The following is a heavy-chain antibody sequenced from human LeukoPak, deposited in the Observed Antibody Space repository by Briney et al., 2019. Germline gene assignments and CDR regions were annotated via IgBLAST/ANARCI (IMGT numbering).Heavy chain of an antibody. Sequence: SETLSLTCTVSGGSISSSSYYWGWIRQPPGKGLEWIGSIYYSGSTYYNPSLKSRVTISVDTSKSQFSLKLSSVTAADTAVYYCARSLYYYGSDSFDIWGQGTMVTVFS. V-gene: IGHV4-39*07. CDR3: ARSLYYYGSDSFDI. CDR2: IYYSGST. CDR1: GGSISSSSYY. J-gene: IGHJ3*02. D-gene: IGHD3-10*01.